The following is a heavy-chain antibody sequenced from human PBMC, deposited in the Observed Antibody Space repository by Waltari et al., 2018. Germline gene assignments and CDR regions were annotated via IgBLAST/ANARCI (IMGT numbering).Heavy chain of an antibody. CDR2: INPNSGGT. Sequence: QVQLVQSGAEVKKPGASVKVSCKASGYTFTGYYMHWVRKAPGQGLEWMGRINPNSGGTNYAQKFQGRVTMTRDTSISTAYMELSRLRSDDTAVYYCARALYYDILTETYYFDYWGQGTLVTVSS. V-gene: IGHV1-2*06. D-gene: IGHD3-9*01. CDR3: ARALYYDILTETYYFDY. J-gene: IGHJ4*02. CDR1: GYTFTGYY.